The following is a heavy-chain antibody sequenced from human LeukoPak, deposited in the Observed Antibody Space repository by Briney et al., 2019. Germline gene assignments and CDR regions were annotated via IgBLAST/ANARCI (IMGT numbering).Heavy chain of an antibody. CDR2: INPNINGT. CDR3: ARERTPGSGYGVDY. D-gene: IGHD6-25*01. V-gene: IGHV1-2*02. J-gene: IGHJ4*02. CDR1: GYTFTGYY. Sequence: GAPVKVSCKASGYTFTGYYIHWVRQAPGQGLEWMGWINPNINGTNYAQKFQGRVTMTGDRSISTAYMELSRLRSDDTAVYYCARERTPGSGYGVDYWGQGTVVTVSS.